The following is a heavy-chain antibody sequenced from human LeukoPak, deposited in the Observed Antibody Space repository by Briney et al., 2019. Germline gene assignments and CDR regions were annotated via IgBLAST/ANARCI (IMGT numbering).Heavy chain of an antibody. Sequence: KPSQTLSLTCTVSGASINSSNYYWSWIRQPPGNGLEWIGRIYTSGSTNYNPSLKSRVTISLDTSKNQFSLKLTSVTAADTAVYYCARDGGDWETYFDSWGRGTLVTVSS. CDR2: IYTSGST. CDR3: ARDGGDWETYFDS. D-gene: IGHD2-21*01. V-gene: IGHV4-61*02. CDR1: GASINSSNYY. J-gene: IGHJ4*02.